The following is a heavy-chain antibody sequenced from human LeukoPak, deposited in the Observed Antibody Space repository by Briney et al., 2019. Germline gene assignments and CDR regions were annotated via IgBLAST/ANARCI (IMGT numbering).Heavy chain of an antibody. CDR3: ARDRYDILTGYNDAFDV. J-gene: IGHJ3*01. CDR1: GFTFSSYW. CDR2: IKQDGSEK. Sequence: GGSLRLSCAASGFTFSSYWMSWVRQAPGKGLEWVANIKQDGSEKYYVDSVKGRFTISRDNAKNSLYLQMNSLRAEDTAAYYCARDRYDILTGYNDAFDVWGQGTKVTVSS. D-gene: IGHD3-9*01. V-gene: IGHV3-7*01.